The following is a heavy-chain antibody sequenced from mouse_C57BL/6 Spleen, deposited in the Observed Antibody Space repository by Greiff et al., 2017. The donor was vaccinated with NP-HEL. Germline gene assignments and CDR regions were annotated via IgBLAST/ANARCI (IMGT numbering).Heavy chain of an antibody. Sequence: VQLQESGPELVKPGASVKISCKASGYAFSSSWMNWVKQRPGKGLEWIGRIYPGDGDTNYNGKFKGKATLTADKSSSTAYMQLSSLTSEDSAVDFCARNDGYYLYYFDYWGQGTTLTVSS. CDR1: GYAFSSSW. V-gene: IGHV1-82*01. D-gene: IGHD2-3*01. CDR2: IYPGDGDT. J-gene: IGHJ2*01. CDR3: ARNDGYYLYYFDY.